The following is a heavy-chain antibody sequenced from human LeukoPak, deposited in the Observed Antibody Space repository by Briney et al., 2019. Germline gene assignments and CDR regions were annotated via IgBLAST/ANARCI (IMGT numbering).Heavy chain of an antibody. CDR2: ISGDGVST. Sequence: GGPLRLSCAASGFTFSSYGMHWVRQAPGKGLEWVSLISGDGVSTFYADSVKGRFSISRDNSKNSLSLEMNSLRTEDTAMYYCARESGKFDYWGQGTLVAVSS. CDR1: GFTFSSYG. CDR3: ARESGKFDY. V-gene: IGHV3-43*02. J-gene: IGHJ4*02.